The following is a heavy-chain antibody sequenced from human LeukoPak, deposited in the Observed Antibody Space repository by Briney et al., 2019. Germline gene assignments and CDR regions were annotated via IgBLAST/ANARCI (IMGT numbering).Heavy chain of an antibody. J-gene: IGHJ3*02. CDR1: GFTFSSYW. CDR3: ARDIVVVPAAIGAFDI. D-gene: IGHD2-2*01. CDR2: IKQDGSEK. Sequence: GGSLRLSCAASGFTFSSYWMGWVRQAPGKGLEWVANIKQDGSEKYYVDSVKGRFTISRDNAKNSLYLQMNSLRAEDTAVYYCARDIVVVPAAIGAFDIWGQGTMVTVSS. V-gene: IGHV3-7*01.